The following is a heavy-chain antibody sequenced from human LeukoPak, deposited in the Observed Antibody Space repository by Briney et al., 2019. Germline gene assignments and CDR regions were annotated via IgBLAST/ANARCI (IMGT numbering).Heavy chain of an antibody. V-gene: IGHV3-48*02. CDR3: ARGVNSFGGIIAHFDY. CDR2: ISTGSSAI. J-gene: IGHJ4*02. Sequence: PGGSLRLSCAASGFTFNNYNMNWVRQAPGKGPEWVAYISTGSSAIYYAASVKGRFTISRDNAKNSLYLQMSGLRDEDTAVYYCARGVNSFGGIIAHFDYWGQGTLVTVSS. CDR1: GFTFNNYN. D-gene: IGHD3-16*02.